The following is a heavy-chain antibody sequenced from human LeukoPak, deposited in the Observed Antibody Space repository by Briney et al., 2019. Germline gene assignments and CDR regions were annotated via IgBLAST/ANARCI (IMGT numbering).Heavy chain of an antibody. D-gene: IGHD3-3*01. V-gene: IGHV1-3*01. CDR2: INAGNGNT. CDR1: GYTFSTSG. J-gene: IGHJ4*02. Sequence: ASVKVSCKASGYTFSTSGMHWVRQAPGQRLEWMGWINAGNGNTIYSQKFQGRVTITRDASASTAYMELSSLRSEDTAVYYCARGANDFEPTGDLWGQGTLVTVSS. CDR3: ARGANDFEPTGDL.